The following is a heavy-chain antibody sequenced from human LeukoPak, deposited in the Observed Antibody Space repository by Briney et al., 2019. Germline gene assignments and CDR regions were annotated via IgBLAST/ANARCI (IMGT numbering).Heavy chain of an antibody. J-gene: IGHJ4*02. Sequence: GGSLRLSCAASGFTFSNYAMSWVRQAPGKGLEWVSAITDSAGDTYHADSVKGRFTISRDSSNNILYLQMNTLRADDTAVYYCAKGSRSSRPYYFDYWGLGTLVSVSS. V-gene: IGHV3-23*01. CDR1: GFTFSNYA. CDR2: ITDSAGDT. CDR3: AKGSRSSRPYYFDY. D-gene: IGHD6-6*01.